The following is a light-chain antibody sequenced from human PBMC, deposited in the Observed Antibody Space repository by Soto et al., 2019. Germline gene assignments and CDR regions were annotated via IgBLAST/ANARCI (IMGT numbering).Light chain of an antibody. J-gene: IGKJ4*01. Sequence: EIVLTQSPATPSLSPGERATLSCRASQSVSSNLAWYQQKPGQAPRLLIYGASTRATGIPARFSGSGSGTEFTLTISSLQSEDFAVYYCQQRSNWQGATFGGGTKVDIK. CDR3: QQRSNWQGAT. V-gene: IGKV3-15*01. CDR2: GAS. CDR1: QSVSSN.